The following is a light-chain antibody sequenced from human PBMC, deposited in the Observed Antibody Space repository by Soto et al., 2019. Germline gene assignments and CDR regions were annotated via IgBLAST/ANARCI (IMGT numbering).Light chain of an antibody. CDR1: QSVSSN. Sequence: EIVMTQSPATLSVSPGDRATLSCRASQSVSSNLAWYQQKPGQAPRLLIYGASTRATGIPARFSGSGSGTDFSITISSLQSADFAVYYCQQYNNWPPFTFGPGTKVDIK. CDR3: QQYNNWPPFT. V-gene: IGKV3-15*01. CDR2: GAS. J-gene: IGKJ3*01.